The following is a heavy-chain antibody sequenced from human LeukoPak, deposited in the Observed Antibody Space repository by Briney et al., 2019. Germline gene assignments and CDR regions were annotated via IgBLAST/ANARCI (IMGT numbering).Heavy chain of an antibody. CDR2: IDPSDSYT. CDR3: ASIAAAGTMWVDY. Sequence: GESLKISCKGSGYSFTSYWISWVHQMPGKGLEWMGRIDPSDSYTNYSPSFQGHVTISADKSISTAYLQWSSLKASDTAMYYCASIAAAGTMWVDYWGQGTLVTVSS. CDR1: GYSFTSYW. D-gene: IGHD6-13*01. V-gene: IGHV5-10-1*01. J-gene: IGHJ4*02.